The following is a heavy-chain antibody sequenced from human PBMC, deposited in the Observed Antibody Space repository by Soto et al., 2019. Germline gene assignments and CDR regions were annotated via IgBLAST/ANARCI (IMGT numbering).Heavy chain of an antibody. Sequence: WGSLRLSWAPSRFTFSRCAMTCFPQAPGKGLEWVSTISGSGGTTYYADSVKGRFTVSRDNSNNTLFLQMNSLRAQDTAVYYCAKAIRGASGWFYFDCWGQGTLVTVSS. D-gene: IGHD6-19*01. CDR2: ISGSGGTT. V-gene: IGHV3-23*01. J-gene: IGHJ4*01. CDR1: RFTFSRCA. CDR3: AKAIRGASGWFYFDC.